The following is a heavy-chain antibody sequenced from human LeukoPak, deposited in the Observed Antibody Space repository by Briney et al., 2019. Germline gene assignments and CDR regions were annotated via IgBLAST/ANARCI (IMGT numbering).Heavy chain of an antibody. CDR2: ISGSGSTI. D-gene: IGHD3-10*01. CDR1: GFTFSSYV. CDR3: ARDREGFGESYFDY. Sequence: GGSLRLSCAASGFTFSSYVMHWVRQAPGKGLEWVSYISGSGSTIYYADSVKGRFTISRDNAKNSLYLQMNSLRAEDTAMYYCARDREGFGESYFDYWGQGTLVTVSS. J-gene: IGHJ4*02. V-gene: IGHV3-48*04.